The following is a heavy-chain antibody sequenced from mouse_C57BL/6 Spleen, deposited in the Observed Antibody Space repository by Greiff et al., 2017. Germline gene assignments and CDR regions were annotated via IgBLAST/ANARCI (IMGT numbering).Heavy chain of an antibody. V-gene: IGHV5-4*03. CDR3: ARRDYDGYYFDY. Sequence: DVKLVESGGGLVKPGGSLKLSCAASGFTFSSYAMSWVRQTPEKRLEWVATISDGGSYTYYPDNVKGRFTISRDNAKNNLYLQMSHLKSEDTAMYYCARRDYDGYYFDYWGQGTTLTVSS. J-gene: IGHJ2*01. D-gene: IGHD2-4*01. CDR1: GFTFSSYA. CDR2: ISDGGSYT.